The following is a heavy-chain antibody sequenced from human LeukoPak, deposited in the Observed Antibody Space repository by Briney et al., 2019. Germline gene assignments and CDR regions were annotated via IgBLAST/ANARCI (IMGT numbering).Heavy chain of an antibody. D-gene: IGHD2-15*01. V-gene: IGHV3-11*01. CDR1: GFTFSDYY. J-gene: IGHJ6*02. Sequence: GGSLRLSCTASGFTFSDYYMGWIRQTPGKQLQWVAYISLGDRTINYGDSVKGRFTISRDNSKNSLYLQMNSLRTEDTALYYCAKDRYCSGGSCYPPSIRADYYGMDVWGQGTTVTVSS. CDR3: AKDRYCSGGSCYPPSIRADYYGMDV. CDR2: ISLGDRTI.